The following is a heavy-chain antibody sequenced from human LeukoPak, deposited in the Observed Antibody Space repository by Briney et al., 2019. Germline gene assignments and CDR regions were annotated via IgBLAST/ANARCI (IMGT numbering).Heavy chain of an antibody. V-gene: IGHV4-59*01. J-gene: IGHJ6*02. D-gene: IGHD6-13*01. CDR1: GGSISSYY. CDR2: IYYSGST. Sequence: PSETLSLTCTVSGGSISSYYWSWIRQPPGKGLEWIGYIYYSGSTNYNPSLKSRVTISLDTSKNQFSLKLSSVTAADTAVDYCARVGDSSSGYYGMDVWGQGTTVTVSS. CDR3: ARVGDSSSGYYGMDV.